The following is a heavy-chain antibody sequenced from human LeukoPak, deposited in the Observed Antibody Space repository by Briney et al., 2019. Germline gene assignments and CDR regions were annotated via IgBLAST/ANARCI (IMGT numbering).Heavy chain of an antibody. CDR1: GYSFTSYW. CDR3: ARSYYYGSGSYYNAPFDP. D-gene: IGHD3-10*01. Sequence: GQSLPCSCKGSGYSFTSYWIGWVRQMPGKGLEWMGIIYPGDSNTRYSPSFQGQVTISADKSISTAYLQWSSLKASDTAMYYCARSYYYGSGSYYNAPFDPWGQETLVSASS. J-gene: IGHJ5*02. V-gene: IGHV5-51*01. CDR2: IYPGDSNT.